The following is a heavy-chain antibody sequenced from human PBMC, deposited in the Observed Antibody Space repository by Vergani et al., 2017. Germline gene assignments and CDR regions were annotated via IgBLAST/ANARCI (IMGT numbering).Heavy chain of an antibody. CDR3: ARGGYYYDSSGYPDAFDI. V-gene: IGHV4-61*01. J-gene: IGHJ3*02. CDR1: GGSISSSSYY. CDR2: IYYSGST. Sequence: QLQLQESGPGLVKPSETLSLTCTVSGGSISSSSYYWSWIRQPPGKGLEWIGYIYYSGSTNYNPSLKSRVTISVDTSKNQFSLKLSSVTAADTAVYYCARGGYYYDSSGYPDAFDIWGQGTMVTVSS. D-gene: IGHD3-22*01.